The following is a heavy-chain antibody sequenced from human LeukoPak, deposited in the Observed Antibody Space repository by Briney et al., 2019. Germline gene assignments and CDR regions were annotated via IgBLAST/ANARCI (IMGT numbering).Heavy chain of an antibody. CDR1: GFTFSSYG. Sequence: PGGSLRLSCAASGFTFSSYGMHWVRQAPGKGLEWVAVISYDGSNKYYADSVKGRFTISRDNSKNTLYLQMNSLRAEDTAVYYGGRGMAVAVTIYWGQGTLVTVSS. D-gene: IGHD6-19*01. J-gene: IGHJ4*02. CDR3: GRGMAVAVTIY. CDR2: ISYDGSNK. V-gene: IGHV3-30*03.